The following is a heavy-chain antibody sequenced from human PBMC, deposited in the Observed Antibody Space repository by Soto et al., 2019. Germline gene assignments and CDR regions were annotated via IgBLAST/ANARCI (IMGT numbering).Heavy chain of an antibody. Sequence: QVQLQESGPGLVKPSETLYLTCTVSGGSITSYYWSWIRQPPGQGLEWIGYVYYSGSTNYNPSLKSRVPLPVDSSKYQCTLKLSAVTAAETAVYYCARPAYSSGRYGFDIWGQGTMVTVSS. CDR3: ARPAYSSGRYGFDI. CDR1: GGSITSYY. V-gene: IGHV4-59*08. D-gene: IGHD6-19*01. J-gene: IGHJ3*02. CDR2: VYYSGST.